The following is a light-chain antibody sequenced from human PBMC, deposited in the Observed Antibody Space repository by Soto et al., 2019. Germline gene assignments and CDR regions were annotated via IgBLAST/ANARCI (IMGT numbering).Light chain of an antibody. Sequence: CSASQSISSWLAWYQQKPGKAPKLLIYDASSLESGAPATFCGSGCGSDFTLPPTSLQPDHVATHSLQHHNRYFWTFGRGTKVDIK. J-gene: IGKJ1*01. CDR2: DAS. V-gene: IGKV1-5*01. CDR3: QHHNRYFWT. CDR1: QSISSW.